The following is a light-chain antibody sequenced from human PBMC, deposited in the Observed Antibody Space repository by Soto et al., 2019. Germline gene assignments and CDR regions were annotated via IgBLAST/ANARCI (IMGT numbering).Light chain of an antibody. CDR1: QSVSSSY. CDR2: GAS. V-gene: IGKV3-20*01. J-gene: IGKJ2*01. CDR3: QQYGSSPYT. Sequence: EIVLTQSPGTLSLSPGERATLSCRASQSVSSSYLAWYQQKPGQAPRLLIYGASSRATGIPDRFSGSGSGTDFTLTISRLEPEECAVYYCQQYGSSPYTFGQGTKLEI.